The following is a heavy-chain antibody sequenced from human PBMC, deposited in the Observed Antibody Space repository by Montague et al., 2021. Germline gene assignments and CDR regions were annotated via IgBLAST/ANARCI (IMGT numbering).Heavy chain of an antibody. Sequence: SQTLSLTCTVFGDSINTYSWSWIRQPAGKGLEWIGRLSNGGSTNSNPSLKSRVSMSVDTSKNQFSLKLSSVTAADTAVYFCAGDTVGAGGYFYYYYMDVWGRGTTVTVSS. V-gene: IGHV4-4*07. CDR1: GDSINTYS. J-gene: IGHJ6*03. CDR2: LSNGGST. CDR3: AGDTVGAGGYFYYYYMDV. D-gene: IGHD1-26*01.